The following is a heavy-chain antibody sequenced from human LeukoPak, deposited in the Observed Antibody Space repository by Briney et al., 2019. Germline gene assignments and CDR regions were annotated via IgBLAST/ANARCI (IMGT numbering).Heavy chain of an antibody. Sequence: ETLSLTCTVSGGSISSSSYYWGWIRQPPGKGLEWIGSIYYSGSTYYNPSLKSRVTISVDTSKNQFSLKLSSVTAADTAVYFCVRLVGGDIDYWGQGTLVTVSS. D-gene: IGHD5-12*01. CDR1: GGSISSSSYY. J-gene: IGHJ4*02. V-gene: IGHV4-39*01. CDR3: VRLVGGDIDY. CDR2: IYYSGST.